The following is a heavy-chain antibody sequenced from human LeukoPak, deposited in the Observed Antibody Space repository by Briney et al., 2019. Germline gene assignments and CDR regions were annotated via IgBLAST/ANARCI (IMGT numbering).Heavy chain of an antibody. J-gene: IGHJ3*02. Sequence: GASVKVSCKASGYTFTGYYMHWVRQAPGQGLEWMGWINPNSGGTNYAQKFQGRVTMTRDTSISTAYMELSRLRSDDTAVYYRARDQGGSYRLDAFDIWGQGTMVTVSS. V-gene: IGHV1-2*02. CDR1: GYTFTGYY. CDR2: INPNSGGT. D-gene: IGHD1-26*01. CDR3: ARDQGGSYRLDAFDI.